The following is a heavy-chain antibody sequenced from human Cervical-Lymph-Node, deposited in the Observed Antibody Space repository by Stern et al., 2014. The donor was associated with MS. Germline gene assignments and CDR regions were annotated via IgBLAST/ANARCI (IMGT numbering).Heavy chain of an antibody. J-gene: IGHJ2*01. CDR3: ARDGHGASAVSWYFDL. CDR1: GDTFNMVA. Sequence: QVQLVQSGAEVRKPGSSVKVSCKAPGDTFNMVAISWVRQAPGQGLEWLGRLITILEEPSYAHKFQGRITITADTSTSTSYMELTSLTSGDTAVYYCARDGHGASAVSWYFDLWGRGTLVTVSS. CDR2: LITILEEP. V-gene: IGHV1-69*09. D-gene: IGHD3-16*01.